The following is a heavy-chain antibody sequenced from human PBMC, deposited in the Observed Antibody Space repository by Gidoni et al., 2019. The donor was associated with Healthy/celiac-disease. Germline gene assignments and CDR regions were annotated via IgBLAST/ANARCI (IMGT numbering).Heavy chain of an antibody. V-gene: IGHV1-69*01. J-gene: IGHJ4*02. CDR3: ATRSYSSSWPTYFDY. D-gene: IGHD6-13*01. Sequence: QVQLVQSGAEVKKPGSSVKVSCTASGGTFSSYAISWVRQAPGQGLEWMGGIIPIFGTANYAQKFQGRVTITADESTSTAYMELSSLRSEDTAVYYCATRSYSSSWPTYFDYWGQGTLVTVSS. CDR2: IIPIFGTA. CDR1: GGTFSSYA.